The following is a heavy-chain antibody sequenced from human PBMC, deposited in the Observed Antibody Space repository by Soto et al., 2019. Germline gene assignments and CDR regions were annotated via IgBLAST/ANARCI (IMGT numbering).Heavy chain of an antibody. V-gene: IGHV1-69*02. CDR1: GGTFISYT. CDR2: IIPILGIA. CDR3: AGPGARPGVINAFDI. D-gene: IGHD2-8*01. J-gene: IGHJ3*02. Sequence: SVKVSCTASGGTFISYTISWVRQAPGQGLEWMGRIIPILGIANYAQKFQGRVTITADKSTSTAYMELSSLRSEDTAVYYCAGPGARPGVINAFDIWGQGTMVTVSS.